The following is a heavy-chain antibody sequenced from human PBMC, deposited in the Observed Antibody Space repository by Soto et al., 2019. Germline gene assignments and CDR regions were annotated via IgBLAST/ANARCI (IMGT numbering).Heavy chain of an antibody. CDR3: AKVVVAATRHTDFDS. D-gene: IGHD2-15*01. V-gene: IGHV4-39*02. J-gene: IGHJ4*02. CDR1: GGSINSNNYY. Sequence: SLTCTVSGGSINSNNYYWAWIRQPPGKGLAWIASIYYDGSTYYNPSLKSRVSISVDTSKNHLSLKLSSATAADTAVYYCAKVVVAATRHTDFDSWGQGTLVTVSS. CDR2: IYYDGST.